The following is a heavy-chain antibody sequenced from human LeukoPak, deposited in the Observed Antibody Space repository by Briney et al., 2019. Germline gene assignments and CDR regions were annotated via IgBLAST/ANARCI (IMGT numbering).Heavy chain of an antibody. D-gene: IGHD4-17*01. J-gene: IGHJ4*02. CDR3: ARDALSTVTTYIDY. Sequence: GGSLRLSCAASGFIVSSNYMSWVRQAPGKGLEWVSSIYIHGTTHYADSVKGRVTISRDNSKNTLYLQMNSLRAEDTAVYYCARDALSTVTTYIDYWGQGTLVTVSS. V-gene: IGHV3-66*03. CDR2: IYIHGTT. CDR1: GFIVSSNY.